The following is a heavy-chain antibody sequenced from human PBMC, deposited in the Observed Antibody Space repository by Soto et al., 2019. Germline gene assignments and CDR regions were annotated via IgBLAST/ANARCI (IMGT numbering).Heavy chain of an antibody. CDR1: GFTFSDYY. V-gene: IGHV3-11*01. J-gene: IGHJ2*01. CDR3: ARIPSSSRWDWYFDL. CDR2: ISSSGSTI. D-gene: IGHD6-13*01. Sequence: PGGSLRLSCAASGFTFSDYYMSWIRQAPGKGLEWVSYISSSGSTIYYADSVKGRFTISRDNAKNSLYLQMNSLRAEDTAVYYCARIPSSSRWDWYFDLWGRGTLVTVSS.